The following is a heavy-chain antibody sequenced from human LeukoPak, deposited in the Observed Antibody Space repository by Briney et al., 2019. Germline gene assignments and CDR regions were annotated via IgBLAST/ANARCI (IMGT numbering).Heavy chain of an antibody. CDR1: GGSISSSSYY. Sequence: SETLSLTCTVSGGSISSSSYYWGWIRQPPGKGLEWIGSIYYSGSTYYNPSLKSRVSISIDTSKNQFSLNLSSVTAADTAVYYCARRAAGAFDYWGQGTLVTVSS. CDR2: IYYSGST. J-gene: IGHJ4*02. CDR3: ARRAAGAFDY. D-gene: IGHD6-13*01. V-gene: IGHV4-39*01.